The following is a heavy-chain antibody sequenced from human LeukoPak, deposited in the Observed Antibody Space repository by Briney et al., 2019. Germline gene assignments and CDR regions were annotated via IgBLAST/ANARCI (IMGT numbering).Heavy chain of an antibody. J-gene: IGHJ4*02. D-gene: IGHD6-13*01. V-gene: IGHV1-18*01. CDR3: ARTHSSSWYPYFFDY. Sequence: GASVKVSCKTSGYTFSSYDISWVRQAPGQGLEWMGWISVYNGNTNYAQKLQGRVTMTTDTSTSTAYMELRSLSSDDTAVYYCARTHSSSWYPYFFDYWGQGTLVTVSS. CDR1: GYTFSSYD. CDR2: ISVYNGNT.